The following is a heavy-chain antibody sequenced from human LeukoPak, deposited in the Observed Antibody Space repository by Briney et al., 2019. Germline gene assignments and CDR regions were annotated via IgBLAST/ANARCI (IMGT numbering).Heavy chain of an antibody. Sequence: ASVKVSCKASGGTFSSYAISWVRQAPGQGLEWMGGIIPIFGTANYAQKFQGRVTITADESTSTAYMELSSLRSEDTAVYYCARISPNCGGDCYSYYFDYWGQGTLVTVSS. CDR2: IIPIFGTA. D-gene: IGHD2-21*02. CDR1: GGTFSSYA. CDR3: ARISPNCGGDCYSYYFDY. V-gene: IGHV1-69*13. J-gene: IGHJ4*02.